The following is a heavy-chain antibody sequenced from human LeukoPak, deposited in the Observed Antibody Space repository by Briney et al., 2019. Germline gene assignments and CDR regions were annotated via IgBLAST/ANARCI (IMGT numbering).Heavy chain of an antibody. CDR3: ARDVSYYDYVWGSYRQYYFDY. CDR2: ISTSGHT. CDR1: GGSITSGSYY. D-gene: IGHD3-16*02. Sequence: PSETLSLTCTVPGGSITSGSYYWSWIRQPAGKGLAWIGHISTSGHTNYNPSLQSRVTISLDTSKNHFSLKLSSVTAAGTAVYYCARDVSYYDYVWGSYRQYYFDYWGQGTLVTVSS. V-gene: IGHV4-61*09. J-gene: IGHJ4*02.